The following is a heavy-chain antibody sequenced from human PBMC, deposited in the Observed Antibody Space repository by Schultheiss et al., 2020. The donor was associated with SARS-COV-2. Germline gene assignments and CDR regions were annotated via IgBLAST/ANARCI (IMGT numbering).Heavy chain of an antibody. CDR1: GGSFSGYY. J-gene: IGHJ4*02. D-gene: IGHD1-7*01. V-gene: IGHV4-34*01. CDR2: INHSGST. Sequence: SETLSLTCAVYGGSFSGYYWSWIRQPPGKGLEWIGEINHSGSTNYNPSLKSRVTISVDTSKNQFSLKLSSVTAADTAVYYCAREGAGTAYFDYWGQGTLVTVSS. CDR3: AREGAGTAYFDY.